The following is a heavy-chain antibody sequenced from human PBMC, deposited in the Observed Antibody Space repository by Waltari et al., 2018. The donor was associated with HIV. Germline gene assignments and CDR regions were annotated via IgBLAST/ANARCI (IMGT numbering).Heavy chain of an antibody. CDR1: GLIVRSFY. CDR2: LYTEGRT. V-gene: IGHV3-53*01. D-gene: IGHD3-10*01. J-gene: IGHJ6*02. Sequence: VQLVESGGGMVLQGGSLLVSCALWGLIVRSFYLSWAGLAPGKGLQWVSVLYTEGRTQYMDSVRGRFTIFRDDSKNTLYLQMNSLRVDDTAIYYCARMKRSYGSGQSRYFYFGMDVWGQGTTVIISS. CDR3: ARMKRSYGSGQSRYFYFGMDV.